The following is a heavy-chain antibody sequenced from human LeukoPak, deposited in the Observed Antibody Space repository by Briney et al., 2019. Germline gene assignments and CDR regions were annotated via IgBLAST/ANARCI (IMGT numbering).Heavy chain of an antibody. D-gene: IGHD6-19*01. CDR3: ARDLAVAGKGYFDY. CDR2: IYTSGST. J-gene: IGHJ4*02. Sequence: PSETLSLTCTVSGGPISSYYWSWIRQPAGKGLEWIGRIYTSGSTNYNPSLKSRVTMSVDTSKNQFSLKLSSVTAADTAVYYCARDLAVAGKGYFDYWGQGTLVTVSS. V-gene: IGHV4-4*07. CDR1: GGPISSYY.